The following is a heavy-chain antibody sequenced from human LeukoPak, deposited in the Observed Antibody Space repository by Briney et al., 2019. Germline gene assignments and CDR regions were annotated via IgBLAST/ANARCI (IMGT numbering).Heavy chain of an antibody. CDR1: GGSISSYY. CDR3: ARAVFSYCSGGSCPYFDY. CDR2: IYYSGST. D-gene: IGHD2-15*01. Sequence: PSETLSLTCTVSGGSISSYYWGWIRQPPGKGLEWIGSIYYSGSTYYNPSLKSRVTISVHTSKNQFSLKLSSVTAADTAVYYCARAVFSYCSGGSCPYFDYWGQGTLVTVSS. V-gene: IGHV4-39*07. J-gene: IGHJ4*02.